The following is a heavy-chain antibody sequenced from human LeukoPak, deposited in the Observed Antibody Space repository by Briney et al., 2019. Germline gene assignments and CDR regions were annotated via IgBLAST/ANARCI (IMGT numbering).Heavy chain of an antibody. CDR3: ARENSGYDGGFDY. CDR1: GFTFRSYE. J-gene: IGHJ4*02. V-gene: IGHV3-48*03. Sequence: PGGSLRLSCTTSGFTFRSYEMSWVCQAPGKGLEWVSYISDVGTTYYADSVKGRFTISRDNAKNSLFLQMNSLRAEDTAVYFCARENSGYDGGFDYWGQGNLVTVSS. D-gene: IGHD5-12*01. CDR2: ISDVGTT.